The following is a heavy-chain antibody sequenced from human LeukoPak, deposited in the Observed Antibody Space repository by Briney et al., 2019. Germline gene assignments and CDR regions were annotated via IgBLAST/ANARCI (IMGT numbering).Heavy chain of an antibody. J-gene: IGHJ1*01. CDR2: IYTSGST. CDR1: GGSISSYY. V-gene: IGHV4-4*07. D-gene: IGHD6-13*01. Sequence: SETLSLTCTVSGGSISSYYWSWIRQPAGKGLEWIGRIYTSGSTNYNPSLKSRVTMSVDTSKNQFSLKLSSVTAADTAVYYCARAPPGYSSSWLYFQHWGQGTLVTVPS. CDR3: ARAPPGYSSSWLYFQH.